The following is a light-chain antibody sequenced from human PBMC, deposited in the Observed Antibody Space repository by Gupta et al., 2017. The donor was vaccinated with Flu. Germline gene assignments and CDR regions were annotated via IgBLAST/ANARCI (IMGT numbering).Light chain of an antibody. Sequence: SYVLTQPPSVSVAPGQTATITCGGDDMITKSVHWYQQKPGQAPALFVYNDGARPSGIPERFSGSNYGNPATLTISRVEAGDEADYYCQVWDSTTEHQVFGGGTKLTVL. CDR1: DMITKS. CDR3: QVWDSTTEHQV. V-gene: IGLV3-21*02. J-gene: IGLJ3*02. CDR2: NDG.